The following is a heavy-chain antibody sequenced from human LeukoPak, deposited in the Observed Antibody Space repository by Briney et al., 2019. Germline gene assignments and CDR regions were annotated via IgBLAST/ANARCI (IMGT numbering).Heavy chain of an antibody. J-gene: IGHJ4*02. D-gene: IGHD5-12*01. CDR3: ARALSSGYDFSYFDY. CDR2: IYHTVST. Sequence: SETLSLTCAVSVDSINNDDDSWSWSRQPPGEGLEWIGYIYHTVSTYYNPSLKSRVTMSVDRSKNQFSLNLSSVTAADTAVYYCARALSSGYDFSYFDYWGQGTLVTVSS. V-gene: IGHV4-30-2*01. CDR1: VDSINNDDDS.